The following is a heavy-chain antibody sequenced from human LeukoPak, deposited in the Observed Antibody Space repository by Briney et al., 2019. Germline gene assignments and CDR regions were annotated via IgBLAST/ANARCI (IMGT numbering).Heavy chain of an antibody. CDR1: GGSISSRNYY. D-gene: IGHD2-2*01. CDR3: TRGYAAARQRLPYPYY. J-gene: IGHJ4*02. V-gene: IGHV4-39*07. CDR2: INQSGST. Sequence: SETLSLTCTVSGGSISSRNYYWGWIRQPPGKGLEWIGEINQSGSTNYNPSLKSRVTISVDTSKNQFSLKLSSVTAADTAVYYCTRGYAAARQRLPYPYYWGQGTLVTVSS.